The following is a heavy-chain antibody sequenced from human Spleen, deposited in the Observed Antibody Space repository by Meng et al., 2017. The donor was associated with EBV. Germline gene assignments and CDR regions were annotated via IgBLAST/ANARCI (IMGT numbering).Heavy chain of an antibody. J-gene: IGHJ4*02. CDR3: AREGLSGTYSFDY. CDR2: VFHSGNI. D-gene: IGHD1-26*01. CDR1: GCSNSSNW. Sequence: ETHSHTCRVSGCSNSSNWWNWVLQPPGKGLAWIGDVFHSGNINYNPSLKSRVTMSLDKSRNQLSLKLNSVTAADTAIYYCAREGLSGTYSFDYWGQGTLVTVSS. V-gene: IGHV4-4*02.